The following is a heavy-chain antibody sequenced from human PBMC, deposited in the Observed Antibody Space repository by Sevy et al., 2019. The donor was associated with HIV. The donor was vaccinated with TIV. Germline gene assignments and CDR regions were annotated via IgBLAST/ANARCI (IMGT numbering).Heavy chain of an antibody. J-gene: IGHJ4*02. CDR2: FSFGCGKI. D-gene: IGHD2-2*01. V-gene: IGHV3-23*01. CDR3: AREGCSNPHDY. Sequence: GGSLRLSCAASGFTFSNYAMSWVRQAPGKGLEWVSTFSFGCGKINYADSVKGRFTISRDNSKKTLYLQMNILRAEDTALYYCAREGCSNPHDYWGQGTLVTVSS. CDR1: GFTFSNYA.